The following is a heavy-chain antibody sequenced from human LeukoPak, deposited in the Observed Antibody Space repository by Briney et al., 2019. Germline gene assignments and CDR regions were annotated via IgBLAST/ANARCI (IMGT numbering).Heavy chain of an antibody. J-gene: IGHJ6*03. CDR2: IYTSGST. D-gene: IGHD6-13*01. CDR3: AREQGIAAAGYYYYYMDV. CDR1: GGSISSYY. V-gene: IGHV4-4*07. Sequence: PSETLSLTCTVSGGSISSYYWSWIRQPAGKGLEWIGRIYTSGSTNYNPSLKSRVTMSVDTSKNQFSLKLSSVTAADTAVYYCAREQGIAAAGYYYYYMDVWGKGTTVTVSS.